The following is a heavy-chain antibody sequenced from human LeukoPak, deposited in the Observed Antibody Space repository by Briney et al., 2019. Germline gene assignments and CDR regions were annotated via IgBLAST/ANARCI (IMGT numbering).Heavy chain of an antibody. Sequence: GGSLRLSCAASGFTFSSYWMSWVRQAPGKGLEWVANIKYDGSEKYYADSVKGRFTISRDNAKNSLYLQMTSLRADDTAVYYCARDRRCGGSCYQFDPWGQGTLVTVSS. J-gene: IGHJ5*02. CDR1: GFTFSSYW. D-gene: IGHD2-15*01. CDR3: ARDRRCGGSCYQFDP. V-gene: IGHV3-7*04. CDR2: IKYDGSEK.